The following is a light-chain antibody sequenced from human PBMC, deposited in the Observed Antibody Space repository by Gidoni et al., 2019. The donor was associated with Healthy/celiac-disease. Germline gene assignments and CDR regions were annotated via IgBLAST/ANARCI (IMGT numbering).Light chain of an antibody. CDR3: QQYGSSPRT. V-gene: IGKV3-20*01. CDR1: QSVSSSY. J-gene: IGKJ1*01. CDR2: GAS. Sequence: ESVLTQAPGTLSLSPGERATLSCRASQSVSSSYLAWYQQKPGQAPRLLIYGASSRATGIPDRFSGSGSVTDFTLTISSLEPEDFAVYYCQQYGSSPRTFGQGTKVEIK.